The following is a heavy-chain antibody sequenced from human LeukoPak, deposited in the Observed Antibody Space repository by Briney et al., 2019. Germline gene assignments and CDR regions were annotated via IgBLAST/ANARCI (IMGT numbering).Heavy chain of an antibody. CDR1: GYAFSAYS. CDR2: INPNSGGT. D-gene: IGHD3-10*01. Sequence: ASVKVSCKASGYAFSAYSIHWVRQAPGQGLEWMGWINPNSGGTKNEQKFQGRVTMTRDTAISTAYMELSGLRSDDTAIYYCARLSYFGYWGQGTLVTVSS. V-gene: IGHV1-2*02. CDR3: ARLSYFGY. J-gene: IGHJ4*02.